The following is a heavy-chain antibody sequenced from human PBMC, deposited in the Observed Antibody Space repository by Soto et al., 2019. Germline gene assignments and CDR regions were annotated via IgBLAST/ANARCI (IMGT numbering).Heavy chain of an antibody. CDR2: ICYSGST. J-gene: IGHJ3*01. D-gene: IGHD2-15*01. CDR3: ARDSVAPDGGAFDV. V-gene: IGHV4-31*03. CDR1: GGSISSGDYC. Sequence: QVQLQESGPGLVKPSQTLSLTCTVSGGSISSGDYCWSWIRQHPGKGLESIGYICYSGSTYYNPSLQSRVTISVDTSKNQFSLKLSSVTAADTAVYYCARDSVAPDGGAFDVWGQGTMVTVSS.